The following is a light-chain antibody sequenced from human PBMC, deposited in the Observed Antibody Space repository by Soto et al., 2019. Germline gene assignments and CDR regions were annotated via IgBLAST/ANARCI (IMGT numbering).Light chain of an antibody. J-gene: IGKJ1*01. CDR2: DAS. V-gene: IGKV3-11*01. CDR1: QSISIS. Sequence: EIVLTQSPATLSLSPGERATLSCRASQSISISLAWYQQKPGQAPRLRLYDASTMATGFPARCSGRESGTDFTLTIGSLEPEDFAVYYCQQRSEWPRTFGQWTKLEV. CDR3: QQRSEWPRT.